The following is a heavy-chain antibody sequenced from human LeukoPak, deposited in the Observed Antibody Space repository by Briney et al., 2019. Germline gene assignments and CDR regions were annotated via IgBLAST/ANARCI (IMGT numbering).Heavy chain of an antibody. CDR2: ISGSGGST. J-gene: IGHJ4*02. CDR3: AKDIAYYYAGSGYYATYDY. CDR1: GFTFSSYD. V-gene: IGHV3-23*01. Sequence: PGGSLRLSCVVSGFTFSSYDMSWVRQAPGKGLEWVSGISGSGGSTYYADSVKGRFTISRDNAKNSLYLQMNSLRAEDTALYYCAKDIAYYYAGSGYYATYDYWGQGTLVTVSS. D-gene: IGHD3-22*01.